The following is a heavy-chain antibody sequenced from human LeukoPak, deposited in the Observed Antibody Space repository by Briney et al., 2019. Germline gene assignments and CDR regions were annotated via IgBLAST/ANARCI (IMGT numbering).Heavy chain of an antibody. CDR1: GFTFSSYS. Sequence: GGSLRLSCAASGFTFSSYSMNWVRQAPGKGLEWVSSISSSSSYIYYADSVKGRFTISRDNAKNSLYLQMNSLRAEDTAVYYCARGRFTMVRGVIAAFDIWCKGQWSPSLQ. D-gene: IGHD3-10*01. V-gene: IGHV3-21*01. CDR3: ARGRFTMVRGVIAAFDI. CDR2: ISSSSSYI. J-gene: IGHJ3*02.